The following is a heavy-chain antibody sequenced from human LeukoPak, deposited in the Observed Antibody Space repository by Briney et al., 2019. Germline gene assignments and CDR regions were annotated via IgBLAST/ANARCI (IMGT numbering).Heavy chain of an antibody. V-gene: IGHV1-18*04. D-gene: IGHD3-22*01. CDR2: ISAYNGNT. Sequence: ASVKVSCKASGYTFTGYYMHWVRQAPGQGLEWMGWISAYNGNTNYAQKLQGRVTMTTDTSTSTAYMELRSLRSDDTAVYYCARVADSSGYLDYWGQGTLVTVSS. J-gene: IGHJ4*02. CDR1: GYTFTGYY. CDR3: ARVADSSGYLDY.